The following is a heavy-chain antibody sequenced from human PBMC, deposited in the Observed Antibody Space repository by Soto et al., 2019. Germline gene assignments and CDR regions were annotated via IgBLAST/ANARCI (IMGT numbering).Heavy chain of an antibody. CDR3: AREETNYPGYYYYMDV. J-gene: IGHJ6*03. D-gene: IGHD4-4*01. Sequence: GGSLRLSCAASGFTFSSYWMHWVRQAPGKGLVWVSRINSDGSSTSYADSVKGRFTISRDNAKNTLYLQMNSLRAEDTAVYYCAREETNYPGYYYYMDVWGKGTTVTVSS. V-gene: IGHV3-74*01. CDR1: GFTFSSYW. CDR2: INSDGSST.